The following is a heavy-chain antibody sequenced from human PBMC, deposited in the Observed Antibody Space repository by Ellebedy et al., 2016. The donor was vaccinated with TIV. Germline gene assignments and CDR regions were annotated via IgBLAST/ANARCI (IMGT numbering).Heavy chain of an antibody. J-gene: IGHJ6*02. Sequence: AASVKVSCKAAGYAFTSYDINWVRQAPGQGLEWMGWINPNSGNTGYAHKFQGRVTMTRDHSISNAYMELSSLTSEDTAVYYCARDFEFMIYVNGGEYYHYALDVWGQGTTVTVAS. V-gene: IGHV1-8*01. CDR2: INPNSGNT. CDR3: ARDFEFMIYVNGGEYYHYALDV. D-gene: IGHD3-10*02. CDR1: GYAFTSYD.